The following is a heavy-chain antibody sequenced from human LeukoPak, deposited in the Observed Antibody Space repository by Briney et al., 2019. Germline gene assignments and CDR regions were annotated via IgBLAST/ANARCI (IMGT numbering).Heavy chain of an antibody. CDR2: IIPIFGTA. J-gene: IGHJ5*02. V-gene: IGHV1-69*05. Sequence: EASVKVSCKASGGTFNSYTITWVRQAPGQGLEWMGGIIPIFGTANYAQKFQGRVTMTRDMSTTTDYMELSSLRSEDTAVYYCARDNSVGDSAWWFDPWGQGTLVTVSS. D-gene: IGHD1-26*01. CDR1: GGTFNSYT. CDR3: ARDNSVGDSAWWFDP.